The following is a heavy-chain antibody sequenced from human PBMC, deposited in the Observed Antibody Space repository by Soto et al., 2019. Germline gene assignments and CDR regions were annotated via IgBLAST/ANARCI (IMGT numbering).Heavy chain of an antibody. J-gene: IGHJ6*04. Sequence: GGSLRLSCAASGFTVSSNYMSWVRLAPGKGLEWVSVIYSGGSTYYADSVKGRFTISRHNSKNTLYLQMNSLRAEDTAVYYCARVPSSYYDILTGYGDVWGKGTTVTVSS. CDR2: IYSGGST. CDR1: GFTVSSNY. D-gene: IGHD3-9*01. CDR3: ARVPSSYYDILTGYGDV. V-gene: IGHV3-53*04.